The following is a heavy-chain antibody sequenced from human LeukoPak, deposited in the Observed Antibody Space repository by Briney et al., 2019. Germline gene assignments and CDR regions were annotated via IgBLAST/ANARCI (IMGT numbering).Heavy chain of an antibody. CDR2: ISGSGGST. Sequence: GGSLRLSCAASGFTFSSYAMSWVRQGPGKGLEWVSVISGSGGSTYNADSVKGRFTISRDNSKNTLYLQMNSLRAEDTAVYYCAKDLGFYSSGPFVYWGQGTLVTVSS. J-gene: IGHJ4*02. V-gene: IGHV3-23*01. D-gene: IGHD6-19*01. CDR1: GFTFSSYA. CDR3: AKDLGFYSSGPFVY.